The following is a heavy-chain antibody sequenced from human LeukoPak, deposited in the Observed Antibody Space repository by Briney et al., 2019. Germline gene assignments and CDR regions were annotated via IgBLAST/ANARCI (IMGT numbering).Heavy chain of an antibody. J-gene: IGHJ4*02. Sequence: ASVKVSCKASGYTFKNYDTNWVRQATGQGLEWMGWMNPNSGNTGFAQKFQDRVGMTRDTSINTAYMELTSLRSGDTAVYYCARATPGGLHGYSFDYWGQGTVVTVYS. CDR1: GYTFKNYD. D-gene: IGHD5-24*01. CDR2: MNPNSGNT. CDR3: ARATPGGLHGYSFDY. V-gene: IGHV1-8*02.